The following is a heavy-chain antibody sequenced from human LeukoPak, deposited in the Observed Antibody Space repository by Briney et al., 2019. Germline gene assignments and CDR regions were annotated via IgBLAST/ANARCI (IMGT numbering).Heavy chain of an antibody. V-gene: IGHV3-21*01. Sequence: GGSLRLSCAASGFTFSGYRMNWVRQAPGKGLEWVSSISSSSSYIYYADSVKGRFTISRDNAKNSLYLQMNSLRAEDTAVYYCARGSDYYYDSSGVDYWGQGTLVTVSS. CDR1: GFTFSGYR. D-gene: IGHD3-22*01. J-gene: IGHJ4*02. CDR3: ARGSDYYYDSSGVDY. CDR2: ISSSSSYI.